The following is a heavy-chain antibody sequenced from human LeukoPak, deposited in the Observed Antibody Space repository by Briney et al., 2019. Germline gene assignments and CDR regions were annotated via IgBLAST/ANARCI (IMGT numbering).Heavy chain of an antibody. Sequence: PGGSLRLSCAASGFTFDDYAMHWVRQAPGKGLEWVLGISWNSGSIGYADSVKGRFTISRDNAKNPLYLQMNSLRAEDTALYYCAKNLGRQLGGFDYWGQGTLVTVSS. CDR2: ISWNSGSI. V-gene: IGHV3-9*01. J-gene: IGHJ4*02. CDR3: AKNLGRQLGGFDY. CDR1: GFTFDDYA. D-gene: IGHD6-6*01.